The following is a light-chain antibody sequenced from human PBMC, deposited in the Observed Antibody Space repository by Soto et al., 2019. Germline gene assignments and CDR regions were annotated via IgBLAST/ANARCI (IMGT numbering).Light chain of an antibody. V-gene: IGKV3D-20*02. CDR3: QQRSNWPPIT. CDR1: QSVSSNY. CDR2: GAS. J-gene: IGKJ5*01. Sequence: EIVLTHSPGTLSLSPGERATLSCRASQSVSSNYLAWYQQKPGQAPRLLIYGASTRATDVPDRFSGSGSGTDFTLTISRLEPEDFAVYYCQQRSNWPPITFGQGTRLEIK.